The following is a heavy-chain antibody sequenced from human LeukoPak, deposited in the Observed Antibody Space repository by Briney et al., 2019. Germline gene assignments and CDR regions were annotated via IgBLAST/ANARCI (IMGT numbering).Heavy chain of an antibody. J-gene: IGHJ4*02. D-gene: IGHD1-26*01. CDR3: ARGHWHLEL. CDR2: ISNSGGST. V-gene: IGHV3-23*01. Sequence: PGGSLRLSCAASGFTFSSYAMSWVRQAPGKGLEWVSGISNSGGSTSYADSVKGRFTISRDNPRNTLYMQMHSLRAEDTAVYYCARGHWHLELWGQGTLVIVSS. CDR1: GFTFSSYA.